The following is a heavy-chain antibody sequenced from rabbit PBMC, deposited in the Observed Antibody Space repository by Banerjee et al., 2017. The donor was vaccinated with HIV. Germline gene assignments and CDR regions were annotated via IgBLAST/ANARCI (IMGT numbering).Heavy chain of an antibody. CDR1: GFSFSTTYY. CDR2: IRAGVSGAT. V-gene: IGHV1S40*01. D-gene: IGHD2-1*01. Sequence: SGGGLVQPEGSLTLTCTASGFSFSTTYYMCWVRQAPGKGLEWIGCIRAGVSGATASASWAKGRFTISKTSSTTVTLQMTSLTAADTATYFCARLGDGAFKLWGPGTLVTVS. J-gene: IGHJ4*01. CDR3: ARLGDGAFKL.